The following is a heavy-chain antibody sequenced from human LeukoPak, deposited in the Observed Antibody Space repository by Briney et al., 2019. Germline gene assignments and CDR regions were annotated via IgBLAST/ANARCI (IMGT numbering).Heavy chain of an antibody. V-gene: IGHV3-21*01. CDR1: GFTFSSYS. CDR2: ISSSSSYI. CDR3: ARDQDYLGYYFDY. D-gene: IGHD4/OR15-4a*01. J-gene: IGHJ4*02. Sequence: GGSLRLSCAASGFTFSSYSMNWVRQAPGKGLEWVSSISSSSSYIYYADSVKGRFTISRDNAKNSLYLQMNSLRAEDTAVYYRARDQDYLGYYFDYWGQGTLVTVSS.